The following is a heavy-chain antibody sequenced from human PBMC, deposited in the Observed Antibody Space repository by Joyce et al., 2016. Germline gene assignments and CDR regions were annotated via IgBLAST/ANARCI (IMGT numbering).Heavy chain of an antibody. Sequence: QVQLQQWGAGLLKPSETLTLTCAVDGGSFSGYFWSGIRQPPGKGLEWIGEINQFGNTYYTASLKSRFSISVDTSRSHFSLRLSSVTAADTAVYYCARGDISSFGLATSYYGMDVWGQGATVTVS. V-gene: IGHV4-34*01. CDR3: ARGDISSFGLATSYYGMDV. CDR1: GGSFSGYF. D-gene: IGHD3/OR15-3a*01. J-gene: IGHJ6*02. CDR2: INQFGNT.